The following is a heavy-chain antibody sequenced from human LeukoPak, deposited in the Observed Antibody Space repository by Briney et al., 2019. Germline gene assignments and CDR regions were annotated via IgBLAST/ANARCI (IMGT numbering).Heavy chain of an antibody. CDR2: TRSDGTDK. V-gene: IGHV3-30*02. Sequence: PGGSLRLSCAASGFTVSNYAMHWVRQAPGKGLEWVAFTRSDGTDKYYAETVRGRFTISRDNSENTLYLQMNSLRAEDTAVYYCAKEEDGPRGRYGSGPYGYFQHWGQGTLVTVSS. D-gene: IGHD3-10*01. CDR1: GFTVSNYA. J-gene: IGHJ1*01. CDR3: AKEEDGPRGRYGSGPYGYFQH.